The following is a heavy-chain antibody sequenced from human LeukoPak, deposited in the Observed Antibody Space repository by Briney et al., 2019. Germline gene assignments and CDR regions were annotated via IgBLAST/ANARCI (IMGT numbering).Heavy chain of an antibody. V-gene: IGHV3-30*02. CDR3: AKETMVRVRSGIDY. CDR2: IRYDGSNK. Sequence: GGSLRLSCSASGFVFSDYYMHWVRQAPGKGLEWVAFIRYDGSNKYYADSVKGRFTISRDNSKNTLYLQMNSLRAEDTAVYYCAKETMVRVRSGIDYWGQGTLVTVSS. CDR1: GFVFSDYY. D-gene: IGHD3-10*01. J-gene: IGHJ4*02.